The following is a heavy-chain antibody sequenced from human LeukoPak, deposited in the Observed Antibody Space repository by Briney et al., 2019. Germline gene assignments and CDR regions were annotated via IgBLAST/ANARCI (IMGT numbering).Heavy chain of an antibody. D-gene: IGHD5-18*01. Sequence: PGGSLRLSCAASGFTFSDYTMNWVRQAPGKGLEWVSYISSSDSTIYYADSVKGRFTISRENAKNSVYLQMNSLRAEDTAVYYCARSIGYTYGWGQGTLVTVSS. V-gene: IGHV3-48*04. CDR3: ARSIGYTYG. CDR2: ISSSDSTI. J-gene: IGHJ4*02. CDR1: GFTFSDYT.